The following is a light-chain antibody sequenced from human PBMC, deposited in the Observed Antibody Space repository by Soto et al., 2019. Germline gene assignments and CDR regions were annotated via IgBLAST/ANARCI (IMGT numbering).Light chain of an antibody. Sequence: DIQMTQSPSSLSASVGDRVTITCRASQSIRSWLAWYQQKPGKAPKLLIYDAYSLESGVPSRFSGRRYGTEFTLTIAGLQPEDFATYYCQQYESYSPLTFGGGTKGDSK. CDR1: QSIRSW. J-gene: IGKJ4*01. CDR2: DAY. CDR3: QQYESYSPLT. V-gene: IGKV1-5*01.